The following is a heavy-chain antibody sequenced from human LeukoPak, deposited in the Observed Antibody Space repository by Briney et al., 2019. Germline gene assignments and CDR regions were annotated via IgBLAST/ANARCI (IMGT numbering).Heavy chain of an antibody. CDR3: AKEAEELLWFGEFHYFDY. Sequence: GGSLRLFCAASGFTSSSYGMHWVRQAPGKGLEWVAVISYDGSNKYYADSVKGRFTISRDNSKNTLYLQMNSLRAEDTAVYYCAKEAEELLWFGEFHYFDYWGQGTLVTVSS. D-gene: IGHD3-10*01. CDR2: ISYDGSNK. CDR1: GFTSSSYG. V-gene: IGHV3-30*18. J-gene: IGHJ4*02.